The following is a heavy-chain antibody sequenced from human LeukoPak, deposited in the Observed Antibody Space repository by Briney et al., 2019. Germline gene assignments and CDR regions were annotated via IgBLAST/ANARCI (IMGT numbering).Heavy chain of an antibody. CDR3: ARARGYDYVWGSYRSPDFDY. Sequence: ASVKVSCKASGYTFTSYGISWVRQAPGQGREWMGWISAYNGNTNYAQKLQGRVTMTTDTSTSTAYMELRSLRSDDTAVYYCARARGYDYVWGSYRSPDFDYWGQGTLVTVSS. D-gene: IGHD3-16*02. V-gene: IGHV1-18*01. J-gene: IGHJ4*02. CDR1: GYTFTSYG. CDR2: ISAYNGNT.